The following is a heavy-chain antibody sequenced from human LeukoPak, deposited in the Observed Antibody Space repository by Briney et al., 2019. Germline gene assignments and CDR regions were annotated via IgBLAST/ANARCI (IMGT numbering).Heavy chain of an antibody. Sequence: SETLSLTCTVSGDSISGYYWSWIRQPPGKGLEWIGYIYYSGSTNYNPSLKSRVTISVDTSKNQFSLKLSSVTAADTAVYYCAKLGGSSPNWGQGTLVTVSS. V-gene: IGHV4-59*08. J-gene: IGHJ4*02. CDR2: IYYSGST. D-gene: IGHD1-26*01. CDR3: AKLGGSSPN. CDR1: GDSISGYY.